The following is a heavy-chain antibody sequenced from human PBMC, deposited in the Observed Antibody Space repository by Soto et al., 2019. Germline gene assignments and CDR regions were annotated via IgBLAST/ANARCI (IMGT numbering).Heavy chain of an antibody. V-gene: IGHV4-59*01. D-gene: IGHD3-16*01. CDR2: IYYSGST. CDR3: ARRYGGNFDY. CDR1: GGSISSYL. Sequence: SETPSLTCTVSGGSISSYLWSSIRQPPGKGLEWIGYIYYSGSTNYNPSLKSRVTISVDTSKNQFSLKLSSVTAADTAVYYCARRYGGNFDYWGQGTLVTVSS. J-gene: IGHJ4*02.